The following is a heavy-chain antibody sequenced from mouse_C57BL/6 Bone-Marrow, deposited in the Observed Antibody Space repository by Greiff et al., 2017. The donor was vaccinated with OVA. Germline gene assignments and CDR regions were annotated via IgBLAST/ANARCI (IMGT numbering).Heavy chain of an antibody. V-gene: IGHV5-17*01. CDR2: ISSGSSTI. Sequence: EVKVVESGGGLVKPGGSLKLSCAASGFTFSDYGMHWVRQAPEKGLEWVAYISSGSSTIYYADPVKGRFTISRDNAKNTLFLQMTSLRSEDTAMYYCARKSRWLLPYYYAMDYWGQGTSVTVSS. CDR1: GFTFSDYG. CDR3: ARKSRWLLPYYYAMDY. J-gene: IGHJ4*01. D-gene: IGHD2-3*01.